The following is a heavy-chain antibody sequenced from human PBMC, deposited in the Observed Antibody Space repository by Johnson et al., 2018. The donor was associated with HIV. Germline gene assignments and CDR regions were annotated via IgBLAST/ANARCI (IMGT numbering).Heavy chain of an antibody. Sequence: VQLVESGGGLVQPGGSLRLSCAVSGYSVTGYNMNWVRQAPVKGLEWVANIKQDGSEKYYADSVKGRFTISRDNSKNTLYLQMNSLRAEDTAVYYCARAHDAFDIWGQGTMVTVSS. CDR1: GYSVTGYN. CDR3: ARAHDAFDI. CDR2: IKQDGSEK. V-gene: IGHV3-7*01. J-gene: IGHJ3*02.